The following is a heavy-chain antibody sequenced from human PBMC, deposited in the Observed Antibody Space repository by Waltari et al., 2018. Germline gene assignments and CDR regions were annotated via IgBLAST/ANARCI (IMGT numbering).Heavy chain of an antibody. Sequence: QVQLQESGPGLVKPSQTLSLTCTVSGGSISSGSYHGSWIRQPAGKGLEWIGRIYTSGSTNYTPPLKSPVTISVDTSKNQFSLKVSAVTAADTAVYYCARGPLSGEYYFDYWGQGTLVTVSS. CDR3: ARGPLSGEYYFDY. J-gene: IGHJ4*02. CDR1: GGSISSGSYH. D-gene: IGHD3-10*01. V-gene: IGHV4-61*02. CDR2: IYTSGST.